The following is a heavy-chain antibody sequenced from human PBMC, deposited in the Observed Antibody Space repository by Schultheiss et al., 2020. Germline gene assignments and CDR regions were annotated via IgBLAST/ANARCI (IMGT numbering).Heavy chain of an antibody. V-gene: IGHV3-33*06. CDR2: IWYDGSNK. Sequence: GGSLRLSCAASGFTFSSYGMHWVRQAPGKGLEWVAVIWYDGSNKYYADSVKGRFTISRDNSKNTLYLQMNSLRAEDTAVYYCAKDLVPTVTTPRGRDYYYGMDVWGQGTTVTVSS. CDR1: GFTFSSYG. CDR3: AKDLVPTVTTPRGRDYYYGMDV. D-gene: IGHD4-17*01. J-gene: IGHJ6*02.